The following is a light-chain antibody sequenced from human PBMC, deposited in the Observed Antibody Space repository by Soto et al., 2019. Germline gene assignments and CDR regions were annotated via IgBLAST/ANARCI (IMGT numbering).Light chain of an antibody. V-gene: IGKV3-11*01. CDR1: RSISNS. CDR2: EAS. J-gene: IGKJ2*02. Sequence: EVVLTQSPATLSLSPGERATLSCRASRSISNSLAWYQQKPGQAPRLLIYEASNRATGIPARFSGTGSGTDFTLTISSLEPEDFAVYYCQQRYNWPPCTFGQGTKLEIK. CDR3: QQRYNWPPCT.